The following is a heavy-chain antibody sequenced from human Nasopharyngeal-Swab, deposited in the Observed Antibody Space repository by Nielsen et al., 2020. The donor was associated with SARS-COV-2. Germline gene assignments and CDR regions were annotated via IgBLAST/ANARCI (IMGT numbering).Heavy chain of an antibody. CDR1: GFTFSAHG. V-gene: IGHV3-30*18. D-gene: IGHD3-10*01. CDR3: AKEPGVLWFGELFSYGMDV. CDR2: VSYDRADK. Sequence: GESLKISCAASGFTFSAHGMHWVRQAPGKGLEWVAFVSYDRADKCYADSVKGRFTISRDNSRNTVYLQINSLRAEDTAVYYCAKEPGVLWFGELFSYGMDVWGQGTTVTVSS. J-gene: IGHJ6*02.